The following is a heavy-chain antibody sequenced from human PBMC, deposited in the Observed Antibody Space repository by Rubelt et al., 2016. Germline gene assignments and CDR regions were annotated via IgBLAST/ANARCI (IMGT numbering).Heavy chain of an antibody. CDR1: GYSLSSGYY. D-gene: IGHD3-10*01. Sequence: GTLSLTCTVSGYSLSSGYYWGWIRQPPGKGLEWIGSISHSGTTYYNPSLTSRVTVSVDTSKNPFSLTLRYVTAADTAVYYCARCPYYYGSGRLNWFDPWGQGTLVTVSS. J-gene: IGHJ5*02. CDR3: ARCPYYYGSGRLNWFDP. CDR2: ISHSGTT. V-gene: IGHV4-38-2*02.